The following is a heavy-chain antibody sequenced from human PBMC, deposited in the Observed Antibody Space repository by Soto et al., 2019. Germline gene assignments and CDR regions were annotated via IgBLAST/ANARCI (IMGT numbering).Heavy chain of an antibody. V-gene: IGHV3-48*03. J-gene: IGHJ6*02. CDR1: GFFLSGYD. CDR2: ISGRDDTV. D-gene: IGHD2-8*01. CDR3: ARGAPIQKWCSVCSFHHYGMDV. Sequence: EVQLVECGGGLAQPGGSLILSCTASGFFLSGYDMNWVRQAPGEGLESISYISGRDDTVYYADPVKGRFPISRDHAEKSLVPEMNSLSAEGTAVYCCARGAPIQKWCSVCSFHHYGMDVWGQGTTVTVS.